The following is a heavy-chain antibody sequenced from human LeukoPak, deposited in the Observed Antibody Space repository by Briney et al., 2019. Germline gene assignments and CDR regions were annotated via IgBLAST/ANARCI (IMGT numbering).Heavy chain of an antibody. CDR1: GFTLSSYG. D-gene: IGHD3-10*01. J-gene: IGHJ6*03. V-gene: IGHV3-74*01. CDR2: INNDGSST. Sequence: GGALRLSCGASGFTLSSYGMRWVRQAPGEGLVWVSRINNDGSSTSYADSVQGRFTISRDNAKNTMYLQMNSLRAEDTALYYCARVAGGDYYYYYMAVCGKGTTVTPSS. CDR3: ARVAGGDYYYYYMAV.